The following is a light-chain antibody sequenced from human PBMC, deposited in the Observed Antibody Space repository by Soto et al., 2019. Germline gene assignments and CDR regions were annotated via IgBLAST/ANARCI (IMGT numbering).Light chain of an antibody. CDR2: GAS. J-gene: IGKJ2*01. CDR3: QRYGSSPLYT. Sequence: EIVLTQSPGTLSLSPGERATLSCRASQSVSSSYLGWYQQKPGQAPRLLIYGASSRATGIPGRFSGSGSGTDFTLTISRLEPEDFAVYYCQRYGSSPLYTFGQGTKLEIK. V-gene: IGKV3-20*01. CDR1: QSVSSSY.